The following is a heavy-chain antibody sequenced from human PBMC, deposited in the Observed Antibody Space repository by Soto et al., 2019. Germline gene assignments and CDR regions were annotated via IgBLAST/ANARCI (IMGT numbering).Heavy chain of an antibody. CDR2: IIPIFGTA. D-gene: IGHD2-21*01. V-gene: IGHV1-69*01. Sequence: QVQLVQSGAEVKKPGSSVKVSCKASGGTFISYAISWVRQAPGQVLEWMGGIIPIFGTANYAQKFQCRVTITADESSSIAYMELSSLRSEYTAVYYCARNVISVFAIPEHFDYWGQGTLVTVSS. CDR1: GGTFISYA. J-gene: IGHJ4*02. CDR3: ARNVISVFAIPEHFDY.